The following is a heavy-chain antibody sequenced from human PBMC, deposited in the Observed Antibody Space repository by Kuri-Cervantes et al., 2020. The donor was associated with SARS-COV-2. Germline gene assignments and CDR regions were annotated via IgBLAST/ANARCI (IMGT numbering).Heavy chain of an antibody. V-gene: IGHV1-2*02. D-gene: IGHD6-13*01. CDR3: ARDRTRSSRYVWGGSIYGMDV. CDR1: GYTFTGYY. J-gene: IGHJ6*02. Sequence: ASVKVSCKASGYTFTGYYMHWVRQAPGQGLEWMGWINPNSGGTNYAQKFQGRVTMTRDTSISTAYMELSRLRSDDTAVYYCARDRTRSSRYVWGGSIYGMDVWGQGTTVTVSS. CDR2: INPNSGGT.